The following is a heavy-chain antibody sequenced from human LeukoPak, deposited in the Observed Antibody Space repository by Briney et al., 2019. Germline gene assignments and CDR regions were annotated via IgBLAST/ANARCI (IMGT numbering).Heavy chain of an antibody. J-gene: IGHJ6*02. D-gene: IGHD2-15*01. V-gene: IGHV1-46*01. CDR1: GYTFTSYY. Sequence: ASVKVSCKASGYTFTSYYMHWVRQAPGQGLEWMGIINPSGGSTSYAQKFQGRVTMTRDTSTSTVYMELSSLRSEDTAVYYCARMYCSRGSCYPLFYYNAMDVWGQGTTVTVSS. CDR2: INPSGGST. CDR3: ARMYCSRGSCYPLFYYNAMDV.